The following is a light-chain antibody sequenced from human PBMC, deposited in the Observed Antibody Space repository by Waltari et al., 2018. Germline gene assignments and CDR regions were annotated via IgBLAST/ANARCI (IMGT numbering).Light chain of an antibody. J-gene: IGKJ4*01. V-gene: IGKV1-33*01. CDR2: DAS. CDR3: QQYDNLLT. Sequence: EIQMTQSPSSLSASVGDRVTITCQASQDISKSLSWYQQKPGKGPKPLIFDASTLETGVPTRFSGSGSGTDFTFTIISLQPEDTATYYCQQYDNLLTFGGGTKVEI. CDR1: QDISKS.